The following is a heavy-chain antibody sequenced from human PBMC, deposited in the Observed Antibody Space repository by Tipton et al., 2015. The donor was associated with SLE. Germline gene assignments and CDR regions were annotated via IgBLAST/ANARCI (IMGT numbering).Heavy chain of an antibody. D-gene: IGHD6-13*01. J-gene: IGHJ4*02. V-gene: IGHV3-7*01. CDR2: INQDASEI. Sequence: QLVQSGGGLVQPGGSLRLSCAASGFIFSNYWMSWVRQAPGKGLEWVANINQDASEIYYVDSVKGRFTIFRDNAKKSLYLQMNSLRAEDTAVYYCAREFSNTWYHVDYWGQGTLVTVSS. CDR1: GFIFSNYW. CDR3: AREFSNTWYHVDY.